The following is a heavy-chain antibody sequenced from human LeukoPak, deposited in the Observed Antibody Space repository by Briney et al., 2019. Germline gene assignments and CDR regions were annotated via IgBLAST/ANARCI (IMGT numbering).Heavy chain of an antibody. Sequence: GGSLRLSCAASGFSFSSSGMHWVRQAPGKGPEWVAFTRFDDSYKAYGDSVKGRFTISRDNSRNTLYLQMDSLRSDDTAVYYCAKSSAGITWFDPWGQGTLVTVSS. CDR3: AKSSAGITWFDP. CDR1: GFSFSSSG. D-gene: IGHD1-1*01. V-gene: IGHV3-30*02. J-gene: IGHJ5*02. CDR2: TRFDDSYK.